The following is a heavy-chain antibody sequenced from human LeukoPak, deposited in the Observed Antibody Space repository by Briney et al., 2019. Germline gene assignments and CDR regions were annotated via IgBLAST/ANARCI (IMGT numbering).Heavy chain of an antibody. Sequence: GASVKVSCKVSGHTLSELPMYWVRQAPGKGLEWMGGFDPENDERIYARNFRNRFTMTEDTSTDTAYMELTNLTSEDTAVYYCATEMTSIVLDSWGQGTLVTVSS. CDR3: ATEMTSIVLDS. D-gene: IGHD5-24*01. CDR1: GHTLSELP. J-gene: IGHJ4*02. CDR2: FDPENDER. V-gene: IGHV1-24*01.